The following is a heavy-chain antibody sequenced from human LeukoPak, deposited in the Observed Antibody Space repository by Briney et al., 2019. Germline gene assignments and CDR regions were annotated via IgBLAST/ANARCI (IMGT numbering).Heavy chain of an antibody. J-gene: IGHJ4*02. V-gene: IGHV3-30*02. D-gene: IGHD2-2*01. CDR1: GFTFSSYG. CDR2: IRYDGGIK. Sequence: GGSLILSCAASGFTFSSYGMHWVRQAPGKGLEWVAFIRYDGGIKYYADSVKGRFTISRDNSKNTVYLQMNSLRVEDTAVYYCARGLVVVPAVSDYWGQGTLVTVSS. CDR3: ARGLVVVPAVSDY.